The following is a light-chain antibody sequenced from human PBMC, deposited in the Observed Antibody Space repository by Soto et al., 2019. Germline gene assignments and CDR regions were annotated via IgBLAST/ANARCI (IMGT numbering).Light chain of an antibody. J-gene: IGLJ3*02. Sequence: QSVLTQPASVSGSPGQSIAISCTGTSSDVGGYNYVSWYQQHPGKAPKLLIYDVTSRPSGVSNRFSGSKSGNTASLTITGLPAEDEADYYCSSYTTSSTVVFGGGTQLTVL. CDR2: DVT. V-gene: IGLV2-14*03. CDR3: SSYTTSSTVV. CDR1: SSDVGGYNY.